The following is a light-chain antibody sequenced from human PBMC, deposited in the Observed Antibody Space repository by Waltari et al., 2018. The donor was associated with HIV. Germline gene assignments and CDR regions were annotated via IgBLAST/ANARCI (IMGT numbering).Light chain of an antibody. Sequence: SYDLTQPPSVSVSPGQTASITCSGDKLGDKYVSWYQQKPGQSPVLLIYQNKRRPSVIPERFSGSKSGNTATLTISGTQAMDEADYYCQAWDSDTGVFGAGTKVTVL. V-gene: IGLV3-1*01. CDR1: KLGDKY. CDR2: QNK. CDR3: QAWDSDTGV. J-gene: IGLJ1*01.